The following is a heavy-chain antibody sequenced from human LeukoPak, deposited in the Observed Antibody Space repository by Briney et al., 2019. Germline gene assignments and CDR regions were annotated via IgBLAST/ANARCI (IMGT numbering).Heavy chain of an antibody. CDR2: IIPIFGSA. J-gene: IGHJ4*02. D-gene: IGHD5-12*01. CDR1: GGTFSNCA. Sequence: ASVKVSCKASGGTFSNCAIIWVRQAPGQGLERMGGIIPIFGSANYAQKFQGRVTITADESTSTAYMELSSLRSQDTAVYYCARVGEGGYGYGDYYFDYWGQGTLVTVSS. V-gene: IGHV1-69*13. CDR3: ARVGEGGYGYGDYYFDY.